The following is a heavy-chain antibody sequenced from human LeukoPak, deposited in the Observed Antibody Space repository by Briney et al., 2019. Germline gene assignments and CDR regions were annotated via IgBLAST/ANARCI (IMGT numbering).Heavy chain of an antibody. Sequence: ASVKVSCTASGYTFTSYGISWVRQSPGQGLEWLGWFRAYNGNTNYAQKLQGRVTMTTDTSTSTAYMELRSLRSDDTAVYYCARVHCTNGVCYRNYYYYYMDVWGKGTTVTVSS. CDR3: ARVHCTNGVCYRNYYYYYMDV. CDR2: FRAYNGNT. CDR1: GYTFTSYG. J-gene: IGHJ6*03. D-gene: IGHD2-8*01. V-gene: IGHV1-18*01.